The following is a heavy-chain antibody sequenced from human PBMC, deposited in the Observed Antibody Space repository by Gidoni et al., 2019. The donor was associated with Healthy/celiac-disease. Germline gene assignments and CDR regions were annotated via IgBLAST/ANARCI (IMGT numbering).Heavy chain of an antibody. CDR3: ARDGDCSGGSCIDY. J-gene: IGHJ4*02. V-gene: IGHV3-33*01. D-gene: IGHD2-15*01. CDR1: GFTFSSYG. CDR2: IWYDGSNK. Sequence: QVQLVESGGGVVQPGRSLRLSCAASGFTFSSYGMHWVRQAPGKGLEWVAVIWYDGSNKYYADSVKGRFTISRDNSKNTLYLQMNSLRAEDTAVYYCARDGDCSGGSCIDYWGQGTLVTVSS.